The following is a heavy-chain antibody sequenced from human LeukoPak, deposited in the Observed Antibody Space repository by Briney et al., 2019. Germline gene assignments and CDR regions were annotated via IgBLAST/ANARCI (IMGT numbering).Heavy chain of an antibody. D-gene: IGHD5-24*01. CDR2: IYHVGNT. CDR1: GYSVSSGYF. V-gene: IGHV4-38-2*01. Sequence: PSETLSLTCDVSGYSVSSGYFWGWIRQPPGKGLEWIGSIYHVGNTFYNPSLKSRVTISFDTSKNQFSLKLSSVTAADTAVYYCARVELRRWLQTWYFDLWGRGTLVTVSS. J-gene: IGHJ2*01. CDR3: ARVELRRWLQTWYFDL.